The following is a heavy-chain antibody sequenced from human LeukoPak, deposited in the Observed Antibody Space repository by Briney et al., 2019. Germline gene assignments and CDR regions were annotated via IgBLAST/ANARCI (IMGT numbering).Heavy chain of an antibody. J-gene: IGHJ5*02. CDR2: IYPGDSDT. D-gene: IGHD3-10*02. V-gene: IGHV5-51*01. Sequence: GESLKISCKGSGYSFTTYWIGWVRQLPGKGLEWMGIIYPGDSDTRYSPSFQGQVTISADKSISTAYLQWNSLKASDTAIYYCARYGRGEGASRDWFDPWGQGTLVTVSS. CDR3: ARYGRGEGASRDWFDP. CDR1: GYSFTTYW.